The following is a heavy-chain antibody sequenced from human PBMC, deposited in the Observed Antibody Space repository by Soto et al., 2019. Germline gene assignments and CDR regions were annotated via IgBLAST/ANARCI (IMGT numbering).Heavy chain of an antibody. J-gene: IGHJ4*02. Sequence: ASVKVSCKASGYTFTNYAIHWGRQAPGQRLEWMGWINAGNGHTKYSQKFQARVTITRDTSASTAYMELSSLRSEDTAVYYCARGERYYYDSSGYFGFDYWGQGTLVTVSS. V-gene: IGHV1-3*01. CDR1: GYTFTNYA. CDR2: INAGNGHT. CDR3: ARGERYYYDSSGYFGFDY. D-gene: IGHD3-22*01.